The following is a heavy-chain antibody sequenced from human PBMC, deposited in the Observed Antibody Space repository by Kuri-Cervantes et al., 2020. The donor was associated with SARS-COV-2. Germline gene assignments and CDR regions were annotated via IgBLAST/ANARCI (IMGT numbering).Heavy chain of an antibody. CDR3: AREGTLSPYDY. CDR2: ISGSGGST. J-gene: IGHJ4*02. CDR1: GFTFSSYA. V-gene: IGHV3-23*01. D-gene: IGHD3-10*01. Sequence: GGSLRLSCAASGFTFSSYAMSWVRQAPGKGLEWVSAISGSGGSTYYADSVKGRFTISRDNAKNSLYLQMNSLRAEDTAVYYCAREGTLSPYDYWGQGTLVTVSS.